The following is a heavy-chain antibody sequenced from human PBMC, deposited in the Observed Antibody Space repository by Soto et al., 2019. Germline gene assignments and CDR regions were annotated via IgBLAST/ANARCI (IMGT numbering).Heavy chain of an antibody. CDR1: SGSISSSNW. J-gene: IGHJ6*03. Sequence: SETLSLTCGVSSGSISSSNWWSWVRQPPGKGLEWIGEIYHSGSTNYNPSLKSRVTISVDKSKNQFSLKLSSVTAADTAVYYCARVGNYYYYYYMDVWGKGTTVTVSS. V-gene: IGHV4-4*02. CDR2: IYHSGST. CDR3: ARVGNYYYYYYMDV. D-gene: IGHD1-1*01.